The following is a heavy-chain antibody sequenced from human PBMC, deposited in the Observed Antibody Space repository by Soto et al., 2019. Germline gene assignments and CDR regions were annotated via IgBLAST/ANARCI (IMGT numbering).Heavy chain of an antibody. D-gene: IGHD3-10*01. CDR1: GLTFSSYA. Sequence: EVQLLESGGGLVQPGESLRLSCAASGLTFSSYAMSWVRQAAGKGLEWVSAISGSGGSTYYADSVKGRFTISRDNSKNTLYLQMNSLRAEDTAVYYCAKELWFGEDYPPWGQGTLVTVSS. V-gene: IGHV3-23*01. CDR2: ISGSGGST. J-gene: IGHJ5*02. CDR3: AKELWFGEDYPP.